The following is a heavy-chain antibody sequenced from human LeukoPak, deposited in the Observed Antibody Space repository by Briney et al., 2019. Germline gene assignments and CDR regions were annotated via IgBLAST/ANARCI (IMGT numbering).Heavy chain of an antibody. D-gene: IGHD4-17*01. CDR2: ISYDGSNK. V-gene: IGHV3-30*04. CDR1: GYTLTELS. J-gene: IGHJ4*02. CDR3: AGKQQYGDYGPPDY. Sequence: SCKVSGYTLTELSMHWVRQAPGKGLEWVAVISYDGSNKYYADSVKGRFTISRYHSNNTLYLQMNSLRTEDTAVYYCAGKQQYGDYGPPDYWGQGTLVIVSS.